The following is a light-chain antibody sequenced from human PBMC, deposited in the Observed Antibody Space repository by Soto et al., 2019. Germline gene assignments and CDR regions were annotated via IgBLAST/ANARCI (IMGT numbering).Light chain of an antibody. Sequence: EVVLTQSPGTLSLSPGDTATLSCRATQSISSGYLAWYQQKPGQAPRLLIYGASSRANGIPDRFSGIGSGADFNLTITGLEPDDFAVYYWQHYGSSTRTFGQGTKVEIK. J-gene: IGKJ1*01. V-gene: IGKV3-20*01. CDR1: QSISSGY. CDR3: QHYGSSTRT. CDR2: GAS.